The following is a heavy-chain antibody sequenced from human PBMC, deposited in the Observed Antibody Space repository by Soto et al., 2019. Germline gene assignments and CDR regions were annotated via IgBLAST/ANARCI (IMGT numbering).Heavy chain of an antibody. CDR1: GGSFSGYY. CDR2: INHSGST. CDR3: ARRGQLWLRGWFDP. J-gene: IGHJ5*02. D-gene: IGHD5-18*01. V-gene: IGHV4-34*01. Sequence: QVQLQQWGAGLLKPSETLSLTCAVYGGSFSGYYWSWIRQPPGKGLEWIGEINHSGSTNYNPSLKSRVTISVDTSKNQFSLKLSSVTAADTAVYYCARRGQLWLRGWFDPWGQGTLVTVSS.